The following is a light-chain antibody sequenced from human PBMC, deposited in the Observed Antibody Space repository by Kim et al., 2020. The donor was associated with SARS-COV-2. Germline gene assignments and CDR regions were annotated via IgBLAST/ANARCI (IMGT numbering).Light chain of an antibody. CDR3: QQHNLY. V-gene: IGKV1-5*01. CDR2: DAS. CDR1: QNINKW. Sequence: GDRVTITGRARQNINKWLAWYQQKPGKAPKLLIHDASSLVSGVPSRFSGSGSGTEFTLTISSLQPDDSATYYCQQHNLYFGQGTKLEI. J-gene: IGKJ2*01.